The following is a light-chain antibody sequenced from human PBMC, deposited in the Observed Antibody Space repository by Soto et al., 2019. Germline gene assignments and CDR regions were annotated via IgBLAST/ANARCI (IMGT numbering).Light chain of an antibody. Sequence: EIVLTQSPGTLSVSPEERATLSCRASQSVSSSYLAWYQQKPGQAPRLLIYGASSRATGIPDRFSGSGSGTDFTLTISRLEPEDFAVYYCQQYGSSPLVTFGQGTRLEIK. CDR1: QSVSSSY. CDR3: QQYGSSPLVT. CDR2: GAS. V-gene: IGKV3-20*01. J-gene: IGKJ5*01.